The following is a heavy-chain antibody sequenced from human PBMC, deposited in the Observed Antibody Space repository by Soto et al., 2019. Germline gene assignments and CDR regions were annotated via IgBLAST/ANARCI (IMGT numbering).Heavy chain of an antibody. CDR1: GGSISSSSYY. Sequence: SETLSLTCAVSGGSISSSSYYWGWIRQPPGKGLEWIGSIYYSGSTYYNPSLKSRVTISVDTSKNQFSLKLSSVTAADTAVYYCAGLCLSSSSGVVYYYGMDVWGQGTTVTVSS. CDR3: AGLCLSSSSGVVYYYGMDV. J-gene: IGHJ6*02. CDR2: IYYSGST. D-gene: IGHD6-6*01. V-gene: IGHV4-39*01.